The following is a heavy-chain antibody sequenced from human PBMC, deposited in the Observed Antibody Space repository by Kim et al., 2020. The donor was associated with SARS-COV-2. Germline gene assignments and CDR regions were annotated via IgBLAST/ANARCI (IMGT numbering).Heavy chain of an antibody. Sequence: GGSLRLSCVASGFTFDTYAMSWVRQAPGKGLELVSFFIGVAVNKFYAYSVGGRFTFSRDNSNKPLYLQMNILRDEDTALYFCAKMVIMDGYNSFYYYAMDVWGQGTTVTVSS. CDR2: FIGVAVNK. CDR1: GFTFDTYA. J-gene: IGHJ6*02. CDR3: AKMVIMDGYNSFYYYAMDV. D-gene: IGHD2-21*01. V-gene: IGHV3-23*01.